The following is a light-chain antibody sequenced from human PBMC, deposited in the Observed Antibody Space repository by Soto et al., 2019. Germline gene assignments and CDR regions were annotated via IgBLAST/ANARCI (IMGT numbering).Light chain of an antibody. CDR3: CSHAGSYTYV. CDR2: DVS. Sequence: QSVLTQPRSVSGSPGQSVTISCTGTSSDVGGYNYVSWYQQHSGKAPKVIIYDVSKRPSGVPDRFSGSKSGNTASLTISGLQAEDEADYYCCSHAGSYTYVFGTGTKLTVL. V-gene: IGLV2-11*01. CDR1: SSDVGGYNY. J-gene: IGLJ1*01.